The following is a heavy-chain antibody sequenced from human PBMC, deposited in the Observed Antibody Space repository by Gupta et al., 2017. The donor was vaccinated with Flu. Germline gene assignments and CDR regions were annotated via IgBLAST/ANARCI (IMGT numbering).Heavy chain of an antibody. CDR1: DDYG. CDR2: INWNGGST. CDR3: ARENGDSIVYGMDV. Sequence: DDYGMSGVRQAPGKGLEWVSGINWNGGSTGYADSVKGRFTISRDNAKNSLYLQMNSLRAEDTALYHCARENGDSIVYGMDVWGQGTTVTVSS. J-gene: IGHJ6*02. D-gene: IGHD4-17*01. V-gene: IGHV3-20*01.